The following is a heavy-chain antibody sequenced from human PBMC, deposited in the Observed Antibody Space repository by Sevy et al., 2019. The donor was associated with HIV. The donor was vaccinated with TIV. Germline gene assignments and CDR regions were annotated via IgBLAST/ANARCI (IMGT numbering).Heavy chain of an antibody. Sequence: GGSLRLSCAVSVFTVSSNFMSWVRQAPGKGLEWVSVIWLGGTTYYADSVKGRFTISRDNSKNTVYLHMNSLRAEDTAVYYCARGKHVSDYYGSFDYWGQGTLVTVSS. D-gene: IGHD3-3*01. V-gene: IGHV3-53*01. CDR2: IWLGGTT. J-gene: IGHJ4*02. CDR1: VFTVSSNF. CDR3: ARGKHVSDYYGSFDY.